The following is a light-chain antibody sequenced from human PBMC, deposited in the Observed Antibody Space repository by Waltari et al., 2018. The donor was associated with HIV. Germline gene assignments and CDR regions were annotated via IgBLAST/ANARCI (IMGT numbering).Light chain of an antibody. CDR2: GHN. V-gene: IGLV1-44*01. J-gene: IGLJ1*01. CDR1: FSNLGANT. Sequence: QSVMSDPPSASGTPGQTVTISCSGRFSNLGANTVNWYQQIPGTAPRLLIYGHNQRPSGVPDRFSGSRSGTSASLTIGGLQSEDEADYYCSAWDDSLRATVFGTGTRVTVL. CDR3: SAWDDSLRATV.